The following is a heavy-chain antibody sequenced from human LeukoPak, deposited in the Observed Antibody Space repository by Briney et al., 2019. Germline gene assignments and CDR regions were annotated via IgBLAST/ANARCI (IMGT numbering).Heavy chain of an antibody. CDR1: GFTFSSYA. CDR2: ISYDGSNK. V-gene: IGHV3-30-3*01. D-gene: IGHD2-2*01. Sequence: GGSLRLSCAASGFTFSSYAMHWVRQAPGKGLEWVAVISYDGSNKYYADSVKGRFTISRDNSKNTLYLQMNSLRAEDTAVYYCAKETRYCSSTSCLPLCDYWGQGTLVTVSS. J-gene: IGHJ4*02. CDR3: AKETRYCSSTSCLPLCDY.